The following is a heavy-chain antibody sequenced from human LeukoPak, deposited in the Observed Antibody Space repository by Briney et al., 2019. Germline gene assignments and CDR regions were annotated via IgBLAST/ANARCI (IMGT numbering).Heavy chain of an antibody. Sequence: PGGSLRLSCAASGFTFDDYAMHWVRQAPGKGLEWVSGICWNSGSIGYADSVKGRFTISRDNAKNSLYLQMNSLRAEDTALYYCAKGYYGSSWYYFDYWGQGTLVTVSS. CDR3: AKGYYGSSWYYFDY. CDR1: GFTFDDYA. V-gene: IGHV3-9*01. J-gene: IGHJ4*02. D-gene: IGHD6-13*01. CDR2: ICWNSGSI.